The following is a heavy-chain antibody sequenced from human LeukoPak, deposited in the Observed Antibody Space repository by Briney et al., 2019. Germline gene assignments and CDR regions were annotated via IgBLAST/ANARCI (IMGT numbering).Heavy chain of an antibody. Sequence: ASVKVPCKASGYTFTGYCVHWVRQAPGQGLEWIGRINPNTDITSYAQKFQGRVTVTRDTSINTAYMELSSLRSDDTAVYYCARSRLDGYDSGGYLYYFDYWGQGTLVTVSS. J-gene: IGHJ4*02. CDR2: INPNTDIT. D-gene: IGHD3-22*01. CDR1: GYTFTGYC. CDR3: ARSRLDGYDSGGYLYYFDY. V-gene: IGHV1-2*06.